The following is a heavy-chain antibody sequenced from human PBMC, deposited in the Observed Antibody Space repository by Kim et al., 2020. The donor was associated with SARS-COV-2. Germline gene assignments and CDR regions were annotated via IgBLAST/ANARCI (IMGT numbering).Heavy chain of an antibody. V-gene: IGHV3-21*01. CDR3: AIAGGYDPLAFDY. CDR2: ISSSSSYI. D-gene: IGHD5-12*01. CDR1: GFTFSSYS. Sequence: GGSLRLSCAASGFTFSSYSMNWVRQAPGKALEWVSSISSSSSYIYYADSVKGRFTISRDNAKNSLYLQMNSLRAEDTAVYYCAIAGGYDPLAFDYWGQGTLVTVSS. J-gene: IGHJ4*02.